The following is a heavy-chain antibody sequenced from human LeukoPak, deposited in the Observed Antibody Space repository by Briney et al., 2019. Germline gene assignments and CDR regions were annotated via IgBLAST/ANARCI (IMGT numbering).Heavy chain of an antibody. J-gene: IGHJ4*02. CDR1: GFTFSTYG. CDR2: ISYDGSNK. V-gene: IGHV3-30*18. CDR3: AKGHYFDSSGAYSYSDH. D-gene: IGHD3-22*01. Sequence: PGGSLRLSCAASGFTFSTYGMHWVRQAPGKGLEWVAVISYDGSNKYYGDSVKGRFTISRDNSKNTLNLQMNSLRAEDTAVYYCAKGHYFDSSGAYSYSDHWGQGILVTVSS.